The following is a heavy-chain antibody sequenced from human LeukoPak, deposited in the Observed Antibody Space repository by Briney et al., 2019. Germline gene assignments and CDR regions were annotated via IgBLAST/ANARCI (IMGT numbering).Heavy chain of an antibody. V-gene: IGHV3-20*04. CDR1: GFTFDDYG. Sequence: GGSLRLSCAASGFTFDDYGMSWVRQAPGKGLEWVSGISWNGGSTGYADSVKGRFTISRDNAKNSLYLQMNSLRAEDMALYYCAKDFGYDSSGGIQHWGQGTLVTVSS. D-gene: IGHD3-22*01. CDR2: ISWNGGST. J-gene: IGHJ1*01. CDR3: AKDFGYDSSGGIQH.